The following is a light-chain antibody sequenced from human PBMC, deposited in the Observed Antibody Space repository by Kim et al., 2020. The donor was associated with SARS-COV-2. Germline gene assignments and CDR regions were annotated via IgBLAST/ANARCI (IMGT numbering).Light chain of an antibody. J-gene: IGLJ2*01. CDR3: AAWDDSLKGVV. Sequence: LTQPPSASGTPGQRVTISCSGSSSNIGSNTVNWYQQLPGTAPKLLIYSNNQRPSGVPDRFSGSQSGTSASLAISGLQSEDEADYYCAAWDDSLKGVV. CDR2: SNN. V-gene: IGLV1-44*01. CDR1: SSNIGSNT.